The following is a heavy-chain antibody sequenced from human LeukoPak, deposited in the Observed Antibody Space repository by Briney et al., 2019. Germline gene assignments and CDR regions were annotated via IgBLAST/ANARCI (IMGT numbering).Heavy chain of an antibody. V-gene: IGHV3-21*01. J-gene: IGHJ6*03. D-gene: IGHD2-15*01. CDR2: ISSSSSSYI. Sequence: GGSLRLSCAASGFTFSSYSMNWVRQAPGKGLEWVSSISSSSSSYIYYADSVKGRFTISRDNAKNSLYLQMNSLRAEDTAVYYCARASPHCSGGSCYPTYYYYMDVWGKGTTVTVSS. CDR3: ARASPHCSGGSCYPTYYYYMDV. CDR1: GFTFSSYS.